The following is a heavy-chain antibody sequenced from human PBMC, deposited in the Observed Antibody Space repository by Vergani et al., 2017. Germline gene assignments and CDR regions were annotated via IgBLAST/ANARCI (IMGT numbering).Heavy chain of an antibody. CDR2: ISGSGGST. CDR3: AKDTMATTYYFDD. D-gene: IGHD5-24*01. CDR1: GFTFSSYA. Sequence: DVQLLESGGGLVQPGGSLRLFCAASGFTFSSYAMSWVRQPPGKGREWVSAISGSGGSTYYADSVKGRFTISRDNSKNTLYLQMNSLRAEDTAVYYCAKDTMATTYYFDDGGQGTLVTVSS. J-gene: IGHJ4*02. V-gene: IGHV3-23*01.